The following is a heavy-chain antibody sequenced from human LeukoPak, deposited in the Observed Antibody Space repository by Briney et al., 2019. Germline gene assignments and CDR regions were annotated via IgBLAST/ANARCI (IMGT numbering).Heavy chain of an antibody. CDR1: GFTFSSYG. CDR3: ATSPMWFGELFGSYYMDV. Sequence: PGGSLRLSCAASGFTFSSYGMHWVRQAPGKGLEWVAFIRYDGSNKYYADSVKGRFTISRDNSKNTLYLQMNSLRAEDTAVYYCATSPMWFGELFGSYYMDVWGKGTTVTISS. V-gene: IGHV3-30*02. D-gene: IGHD3-10*01. J-gene: IGHJ6*03. CDR2: IRYDGSNK.